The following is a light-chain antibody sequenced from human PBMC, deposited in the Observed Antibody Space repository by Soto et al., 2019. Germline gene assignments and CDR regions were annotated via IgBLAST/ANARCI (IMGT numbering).Light chain of an antibody. CDR2: DAS. Sequence: EIVLTQSPATLSLSPGERATLSCRASRSVSTYLAWYQQKPGQAPRLLIHDASNRATGTPARFGGSGSGTDFTLTISSLEPEDFAVYYRQQRSGCSSITSGQGTRLEI. J-gene: IGKJ5*01. CDR1: RSVSTY. V-gene: IGKV3-11*01. CDR3: QQRSGCSSIT.